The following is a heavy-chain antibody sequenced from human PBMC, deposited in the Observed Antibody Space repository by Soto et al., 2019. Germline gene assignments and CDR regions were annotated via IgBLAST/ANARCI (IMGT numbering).Heavy chain of an antibody. CDR3: AHRPRGFSYHFDY. D-gene: IGHD5-18*01. V-gene: IGHV2-5*02. CDR2: IYWDDDE. Sequence: QITLKESGPTLVKPTQTLTLTCTFSGFSLTTRGVGVGWIRQPPGKPMEWLALIYWDDDEGYSPSLKSRLTITKDTSKIQVFLTMTNIDPVDTDTYYCAHRPRGFSYHFDYWGQGTLVTVSS. CDR1: GFSLTTRGVG. J-gene: IGHJ4*02.